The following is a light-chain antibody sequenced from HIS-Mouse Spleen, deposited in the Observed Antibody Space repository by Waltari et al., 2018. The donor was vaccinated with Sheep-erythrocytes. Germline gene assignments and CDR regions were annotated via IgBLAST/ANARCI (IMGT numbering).Light chain of an antibody. Sequence: QSALTQPASVSGSPGQSITISCTGTSSDVGSYNLISWYQQHPGKAPKLMIYEGSKRPSGVSNRFSGSRSGNTACLPISVLQAEDDADYYCCSYAVSSTPWVFGGGTKLTVL. CDR2: EGS. V-gene: IGLV2-23*01. CDR3: CSYAVSSTPWV. CDR1: SSDVGSYNL. J-gene: IGLJ3*02.